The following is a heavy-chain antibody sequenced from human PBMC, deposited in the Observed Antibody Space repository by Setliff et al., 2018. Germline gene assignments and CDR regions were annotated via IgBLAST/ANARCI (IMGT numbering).Heavy chain of an antibody. D-gene: IGHD3-3*01. Sequence: SETLSLTCAAYGGSFSDYYWTWIRQPPGKGLEWIGEINHSGNTNYNPSLKSRVTMSIDASKRQFSLKLTSVTAADTAVYYCARMSGFQYMDVWGKGTTVTVSS. CDR1: GGSFSDYY. CDR3: ARMSGFQYMDV. CDR2: INHSGNT. V-gene: IGHV4-34*01. J-gene: IGHJ6*03.